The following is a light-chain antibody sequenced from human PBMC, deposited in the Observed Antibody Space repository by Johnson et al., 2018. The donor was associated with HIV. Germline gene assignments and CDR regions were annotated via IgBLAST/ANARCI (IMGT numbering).Light chain of an antibody. CDR1: NSNIGNNY. J-gene: IGLJ1*01. CDR3: GTWDSSLSVYV. Sequence: QSVLTQPPSVSAAPGQKVTISCSGSNSNIGNNYVSWYQQVPGTAPKLLIYDTDKRPSGIPDRFSGSKSGTAATLGISGLQTGDEADYYCGTWDSSLSVYVFGTGTKVTVL. V-gene: IGLV1-51*01. CDR2: DTD.